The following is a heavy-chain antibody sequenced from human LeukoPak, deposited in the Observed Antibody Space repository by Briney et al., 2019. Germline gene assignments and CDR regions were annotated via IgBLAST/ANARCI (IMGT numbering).Heavy chain of an antibody. CDR3: ARDMIPLFY. D-gene: IGHD3-22*01. V-gene: IGHV3-30*04. CDR2: ISYDGSNK. CDR1: GFTFSSYA. J-gene: IGHJ4*02. Sequence: GGSLRLSCAASGFTFSSYAMHWVRQAPGKGLEWVALISYDGSNKYYADSVKGRFTISRDNAKNSLYLQMNSLRAEDTAVYYCARDMIPLFYWGQGTLVTVSS.